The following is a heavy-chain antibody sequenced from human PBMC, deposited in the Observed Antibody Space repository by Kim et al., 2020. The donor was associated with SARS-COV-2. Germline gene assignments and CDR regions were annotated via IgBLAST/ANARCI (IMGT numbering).Heavy chain of an antibody. Sequence: SETLSITCTVSGDSISNTNYYWAWVRQPPGKGLEWISSIYYTGSSFYKPSLKSRVTISVDTSKNHFSLKVNSVTAADTAVYYCTRETGGSSAASWGQGT. V-gene: IGHV4-39*02. CDR1: GDSISNTNYY. CDR2: IYYTGSS. D-gene: IGHD6-6*01. J-gene: IGHJ4*02. CDR3: TRETGGSSAAS.